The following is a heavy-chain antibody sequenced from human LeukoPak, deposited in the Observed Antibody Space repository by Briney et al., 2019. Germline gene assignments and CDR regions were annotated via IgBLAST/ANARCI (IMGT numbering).Heavy chain of an antibody. CDR1: GFTFSSYV. D-gene: IGHD2-21*02. J-gene: IGHJ4*02. V-gene: IGHV3-23*01. CDR2: LSGSGGST. CDR3: VTASCGGDCYSFDY. Sequence: PGGSLRLSCAASGFTFSSYVMGWVRQAPGKGLEWVSALSGSGGSTYYADSVKGRFTISRDNSKNTLYLQMSSLRAEDTAVYYCVTASCGGDCYSFDYWGQGTLVTVSS.